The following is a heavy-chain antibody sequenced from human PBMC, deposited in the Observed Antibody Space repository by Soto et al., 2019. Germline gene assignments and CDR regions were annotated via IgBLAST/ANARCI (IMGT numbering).Heavy chain of an antibody. CDR1: PVGFSGPG. J-gene: IGHJ4*02. Sequence: EVQLLESGGRLVQPGQSLRLSCAASPVGFSGPGMSWVRQAPGKGLEWVSTIDNSGTRTHYADSVKGRFTISRDTSKYTLDLQMDYLRAEDTALYHCVSWLSAHFDYWGRGTLVTVSS. V-gene: IGHV3-23*05. CDR3: VSWLSAHFDY. CDR2: IDNSGTRT. D-gene: IGHD6-19*01.